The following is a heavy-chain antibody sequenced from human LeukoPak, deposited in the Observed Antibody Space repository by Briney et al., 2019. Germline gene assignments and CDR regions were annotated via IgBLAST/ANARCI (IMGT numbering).Heavy chain of an antibody. Sequence: GGSLRLSCAASGFNFNTYTMNWVRQAPGKGLEWVSSISSDSSYKYYADSVKGRFTISRDNAKNSLYLQMNSLRAEDTAVYYCARGRSGWSPYYYYGMDVWGQGTTVTVSS. CDR2: ISSDSSYK. CDR1: GFNFNTYT. D-gene: IGHD6-19*01. J-gene: IGHJ6*02. CDR3: ARGRSGWSPYYYYGMDV. V-gene: IGHV3-21*01.